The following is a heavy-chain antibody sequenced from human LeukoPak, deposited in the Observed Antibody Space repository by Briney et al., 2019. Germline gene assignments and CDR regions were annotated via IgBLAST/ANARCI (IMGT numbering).Heavy chain of an antibody. D-gene: IGHD3-10*01. V-gene: IGHV1-69*05. J-gene: IGHJ6*03. CDR3: ARGSVGSGSYYYYYYMDV. CDR2: FIPIFGTA. Sequence: SVKVSCKASGGTFSSYAISWVRQAPGQGLEWMGGFIPIFGTANYAQKFQGRVTITTDESTSTAYMELSSLRSEDTAVYYCARGSVGSGSYYYYYYMDVWGKGTTVTVSS. CDR1: GGTFSSYA.